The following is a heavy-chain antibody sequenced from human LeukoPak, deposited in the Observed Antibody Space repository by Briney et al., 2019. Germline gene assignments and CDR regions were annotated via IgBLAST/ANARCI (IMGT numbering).Heavy chain of an antibody. CDR3: ASADTYGGPDCFDP. CDR2: VNPNNGNT. J-gene: IGHJ5*02. Sequence: GAPVKVSCKASGYTFTKNNINWVRQATGQGLEWMGWVNPNNGNTVYAQKFQGRVAFTSDIPIDTVYMELSSLRSEDTAVYYCASADTYGGPDCFDPWGQGTPVIVSS. V-gene: IGHV1-8*01. D-gene: IGHD3-10*01. CDR1: GYTFTKNN.